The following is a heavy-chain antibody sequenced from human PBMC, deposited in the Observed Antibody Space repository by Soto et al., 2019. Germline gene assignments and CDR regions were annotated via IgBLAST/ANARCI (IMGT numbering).Heavy chain of an antibody. Sequence: VQLRESGPGQVKTSGTLSLTCAVSGGSMKTTNWWSWVRQPPAKGLEWIGEVFHSGITRYNPSLKSRATVSVDTSKNQFFLNLASVTAADTAVYYCTKDEAGSPFRYWGQGALGTVSS. D-gene: IGHD3-10*01. V-gene: IGHV4-4*02. J-gene: IGHJ4*02. CDR1: GGSMKTTNW. CDR3: TKDEAGSPFRY. CDR2: VFHSGIT.